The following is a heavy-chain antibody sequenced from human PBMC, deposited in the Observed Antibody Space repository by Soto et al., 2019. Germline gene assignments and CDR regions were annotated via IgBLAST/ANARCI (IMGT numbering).Heavy chain of an antibody. J-gene: IGHJ5*02. V-gene: IGHV3-23*01. D-gene: IGHD2-2*02. CDR1: GFTFSSYA. CDR2: ISGSGGST. CDR3: ANGGLLYINWFDP. Sequence: EVQLLESGGGLVQPGGALRLSCAASGFTFSSYAMSWVRQAPGKGLEWVSAISGSGGSTYYADSVKGRFTISRDNSKNTLYLQMNSLRAEDTAVYYCANGGLLYINWFDPWGQGTLVTVSS.